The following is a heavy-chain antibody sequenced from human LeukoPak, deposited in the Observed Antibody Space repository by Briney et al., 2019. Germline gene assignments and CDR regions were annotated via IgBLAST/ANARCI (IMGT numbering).Heavy chain of an antibody. D-gene: IGHD5-24*01. V-gene: IGHV1-2*02. CDR3: ARSRDGYNYDY. J-gene: IGHJ4*02. CDR2: INPNSGAT. CDR1: GYIFTGYY. Sequence: GASVKVSCKASGYIFTGYYLHWVRLVPGQGLEWLGWINPNSGATKFAQKFQGRVTMTRDTSISTAYMELKSLRSDDTAMYYCARSRDGYNYDYWGQGTLVTVSS.